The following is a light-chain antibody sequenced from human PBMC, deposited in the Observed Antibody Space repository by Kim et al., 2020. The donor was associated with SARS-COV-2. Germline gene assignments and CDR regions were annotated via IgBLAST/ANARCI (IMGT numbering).Light chain of an antibody. CDR3: QQYVGSPRT. V-gene: IGKV3-20*01. Sequence: EIVLTQSPGTLSVSPGERATLSCRASQSIRSYYLAWYQQKPGQAPRLLIYGASSRATGIPDRFSGSGSGTDFTLTISRLEVEDFAVYYCQQYVGSPRTFGQGTKVDIK. CDR1: QSIRSYY. J-gene: IGKJ1*01. CDR2: GAS.